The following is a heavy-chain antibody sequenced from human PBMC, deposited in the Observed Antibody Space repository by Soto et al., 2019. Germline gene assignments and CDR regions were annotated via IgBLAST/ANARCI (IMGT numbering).Heavy chain of an antibody. V-gene: IGHV1-2*04. Sequence: ASVKVSCKASGYTFTGYYMHWVRQAPGHGLEWMGWINPNSGGTNYAQKFQGWVTMTRDTSISTAYMELSRLRSDDTAVYYCARGSYSSGWFPYYYGMDVWGQGTTVTVSS. D-gene: IGHD6-19*01. J-gene: IGHJ6*02. CDR3: ARGSYSSGWFPYYYGMDV. CDR2: INPNSGGT. CDR1: GYTFTGYY.